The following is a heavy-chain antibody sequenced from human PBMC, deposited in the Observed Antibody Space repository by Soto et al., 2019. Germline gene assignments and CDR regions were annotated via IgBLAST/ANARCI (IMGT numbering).Heavy chain of an antibody. Sequence: PWGSLCIHCAPYGCTFNRYSRNRVRHAPGKGLEWVSYISSSSSTIYYADSVKGRFTISRDNAKNSLYLQMNSLRDEDTAVYYCARKENSSRTHLDGMDVCGQGTTVSVS. CDR2: ISSSSSTI. D-gene: IGHD6-13*01. CDR1: GCTFNRYS. J-gene: IGHJ6*02. V-gene: IGHV3-48*02. CDR3: ARKENSSRTHLDGMDV.